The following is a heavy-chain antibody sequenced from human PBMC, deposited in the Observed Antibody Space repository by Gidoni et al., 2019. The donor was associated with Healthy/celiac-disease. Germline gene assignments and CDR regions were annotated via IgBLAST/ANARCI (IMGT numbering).Heavy chain of an antibody. J-gene: IGHJ6*02. CDR1: QFTFSTTY. CDR3: ARGGAGGPLDV. Sequence: EVLLVASGGGLIQPGGPLRVSCSSLQFTFSTTYMSWVRPDPGKGLEWVSLIYSGGGTYYADSVKGRFTISRDTSKNTLCLQMNSMRAEDTALYYCARGGAGGPLDVWGQGTTVTVSS. D-gene: IGHD3-16*01. V-gene: IGHV3-53*01. CDR2: IYSGGGT.